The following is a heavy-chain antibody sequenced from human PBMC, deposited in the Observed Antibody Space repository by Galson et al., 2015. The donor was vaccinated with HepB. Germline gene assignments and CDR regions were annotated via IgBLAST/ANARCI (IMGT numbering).Heavy chain of an antibody. Sequence: DTLSLNCTASGGSISSYFWSWLRQPPGKGLEWIGYIYYSGSTNYNPSLQSRVTISVDTSKNQFSLKLSSVTAADTAVYYCARSKYYYYDSGLWGQGILVTVSS. CDR1: GGSISSYF. J-gene: IGHJ4*02. CDR2: IYYSGST. CDR3: ARSKYYYYDSGL. V-gene: IGHV4-59*08. D-gene: IGHD3-22*01.